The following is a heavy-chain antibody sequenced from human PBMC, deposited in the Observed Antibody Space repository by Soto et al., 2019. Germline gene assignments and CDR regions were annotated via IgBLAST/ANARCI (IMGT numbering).Heavy chain of an antibody. CDR1: GFTFNNAW. D-gene: IGHD6-19*01. J-gene: IGHJ4*02. Sequence: EVQLVESGGGLVKPGGSLRLSCAASGFTFNNAWMNWVRQAPGEGLEWVGRIKRKTDGGTTDYAAPVKGRFTISRDDSKNTLYLQMNSLKTEDTAVYYCTTDIRARIAVAGTGTFDYWGQGTLVTVSS. CDR3: TTDIRARIAVAGTGTFDY. V-gene: IGHV3-15*07. CDR2: IKRKTDGGTT.